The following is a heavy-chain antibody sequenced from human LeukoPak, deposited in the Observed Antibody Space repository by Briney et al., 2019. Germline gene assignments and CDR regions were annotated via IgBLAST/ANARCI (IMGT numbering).Heavy chain of an antibody. J-gene: IGHJ4*02. CDR2: IRYDGGNK. CDR3: AKDGESGTQYTQGYFDY. D-gene: IGHD1-1*01. CDR1: GFSFSDYA. Sequence: GGSLRLSSAVSGFSFSDYAIYWVRQTPGKGLEWVPFIRYDGGNKIYADSVKGRFTISRDNSHNTVYLQMTGLRAEDTAVYYCAKDGESGTQYTQGYFDYWGQGTLVIVSS. V-gene: IGHV3-30*02.